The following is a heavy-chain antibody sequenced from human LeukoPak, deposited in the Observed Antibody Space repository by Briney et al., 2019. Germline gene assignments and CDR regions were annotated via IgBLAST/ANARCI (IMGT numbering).Heavy chain of an antibody. CDR1: GGSISSSSYY. CDR2: IYYSGST. V-gene: IGHV4-39*07. D-gene: IGHD3-10*01. Sequence: SETLSLTCTVSGGSISSSSYYWGWIRQPPGKGLEWIGSIYYSGSTYYNPSLKSRVTISVDTSKNQFSLKLSSVTAADTAVYYCARHTAHQYYYGSGTSWGWFDPWGQGTLVTVSS. J-gene: IGHJ5*02. CDR3: ARHTAHQYYYGSGTSWGWFDP.